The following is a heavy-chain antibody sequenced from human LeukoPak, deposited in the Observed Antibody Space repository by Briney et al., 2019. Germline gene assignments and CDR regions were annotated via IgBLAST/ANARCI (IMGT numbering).Heavy chain of an antibody. CDR2: IYYSGST. CDR3: ARGVPPSPTYNWFDP. D-gene: IGHD1-1*01. J-gene: IGHJ5*02. Sequence: SQTLSLTCTVSGGSISSGGYYWSWIRQHPGKGLEWIGYIYYSGSTYYNPSLKSRVTISVDTSKNQFSLTLSSVTAADTAVYYCARGVPPSPTYNWFDPWGQGTLVTVSS. CDR1: GGSISSGGYY. V-gene: IGHV4-31*03.